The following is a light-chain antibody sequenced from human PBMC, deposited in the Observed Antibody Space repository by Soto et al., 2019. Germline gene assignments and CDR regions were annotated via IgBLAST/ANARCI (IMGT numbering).Light chain of an antibody. CDR3: QQSYSTPLT. CDR2: SAS. V-gene: IGKV1-39*01. Sequence: DIQMTQSPSSLSASVGDRVTITCRASQTIRSYLNWYQQKPGKAPKVLIYSASSLQRGVPSRFSGSGSGTDFTLTISSLQPEDFATYYCQQSYSTPLTFGGGTKVEIK. CDR1: QTIRSY. J-gene: IGKJ4*01.